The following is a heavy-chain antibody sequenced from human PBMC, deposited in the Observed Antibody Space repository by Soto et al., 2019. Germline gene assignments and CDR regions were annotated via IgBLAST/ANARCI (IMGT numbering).Heavy chain of an antibody. CDR3: ARVGDYCTNGVCSDFDY. V-gene: IGHV4-31*03. CDR2: IYYSGST. J-gene: IGHJ4*02. Sequence: QVQLKESGPGLVKPSQTLSLTCTVSGGSISSGGYYWSWIRQHPGKGLEWIGYIYYSGSTYYNPSLKSRVTISVDTSKNQFSLKLSSVTAADTAVYYCARVGDYCTNGVCSDFDYWGQGTLVTVSS. CDR1: GGSISSGGYY. D-gene: IGHD2-8*01.